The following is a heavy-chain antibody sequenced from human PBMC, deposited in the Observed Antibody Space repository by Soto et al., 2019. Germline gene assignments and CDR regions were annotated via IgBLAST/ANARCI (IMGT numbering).Heavy chain of an antibody. CDR1: GYTFTSYG. Sequence: SVKVSCKASGYTFTSYGISWVRQAPGQGLEWMGWISAYNGNTNYAQKLQGRVTMTTDTSTSTAYMELRSLRPDDTAVYYCARDHSSSWYLGYYYGMDVWGQGTTVTVSS. V-gene: IGHV1-18*01. J-gene: IGHJ6*02. D-gene: IGHD6-13*01. CDR3: ARDHSSSWYLGYYYGMDV. CDR2: ISAYNGNT.